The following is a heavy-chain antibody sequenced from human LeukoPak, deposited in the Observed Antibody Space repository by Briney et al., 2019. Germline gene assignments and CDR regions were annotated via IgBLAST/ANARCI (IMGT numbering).Heavy chain of an antibody. CDR3: ARNRSEPLGNGGSFDS. Sequence: SETLSLTCAVSGYSISSGDYWGWIRLPPGKGLEWIGSIYQSGSTYYNPSLKSRVTISVDTSKRQFSLTLSSVTAADAAVYYCARNRSEPLGNGGSFDSWGQGTLVTVSS. D-gene: IGHD3-16*01. J-gene: IGHJ4*02. CDR1: GYSISSGDY. V-gene: IGHV4-38-2*01. CDR2: IYQSGST.